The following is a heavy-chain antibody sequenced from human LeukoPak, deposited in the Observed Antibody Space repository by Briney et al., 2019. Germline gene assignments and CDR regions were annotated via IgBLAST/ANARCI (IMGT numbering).Heavy chain of an antibody. D-gene: IGHD6-13*01. CDR2: IRYDGSNK. V-gene: IGHV3-30*02. CDR3: ARVGLAAAGVFDY. Sequence: GGSLRLSCAASGFTFSSYGMHWVRQAPGKGLEWVAFIRYDGSNKYYADSVKGRFTISRDNSKNTLYLQMNSLRAEDTAVYYCARVGLAAAGVFDYWGQGTLVTVSS. CDR1: GFTFSSYG. J-gene: IGHJ4*02.